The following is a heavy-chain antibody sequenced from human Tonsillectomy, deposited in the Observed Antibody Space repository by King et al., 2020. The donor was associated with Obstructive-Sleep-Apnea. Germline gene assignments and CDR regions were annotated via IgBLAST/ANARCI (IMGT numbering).Heavy chain of an antibody. Sequence: VQLVESGGGVVQPGRSLRLSCAASGFTFNTYGMHWARQAPGKGLEWVAFIRFDGSNKYYANSVKGRVTVSRDNSNNTLYLQMHSLRAEDTAVYYCAKQVDSSGPHYYALDVWGQGTTVTVSS. CDR1: GFTFNTYG. CDR2: IRFDGSNK. D-gene: IGHD6-19*01. V-gene: IGHV3-30*02. J-gene: IGHJ6*02. CDR3: AKQVDSSGPHYYALDV.